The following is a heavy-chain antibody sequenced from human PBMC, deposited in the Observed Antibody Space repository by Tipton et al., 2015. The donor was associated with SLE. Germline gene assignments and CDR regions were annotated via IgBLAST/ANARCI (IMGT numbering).Heavy chain of an antibody. CDR3: ATDHWHQCTSAI. CDR1: GGSIRTNY. Sequence: TLSLTCTVSGGSIRTNYWNWIRQPTRKGPEWGGRFYIGWCINYNPTLRSLVTMSADTSKNQFSLKLSFVTAADTAVHYCATDHWHQCTSAIWVQGRMAPAS. D-gene: IGHD2-8*01. CDR2: FYIGWCI. J-gene: IGHJ3*02. V-gene: IGHV4-4*07.